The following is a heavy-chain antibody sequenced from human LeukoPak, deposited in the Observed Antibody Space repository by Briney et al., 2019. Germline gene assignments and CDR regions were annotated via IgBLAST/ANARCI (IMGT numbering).Heavy chain of an antibody. CDR3: ATAAVGAPINT. CDR2: FDPEDGET. D-gene: IGHD1-26*01. Sequence: ASVKVSCKVSGYTLTELSMHWVRQAPGKGLEWMGGFDPEDGETIYAQKFQGRVTMIEDTSTDTAYMELSSLRSEDTAVYYCATAAVGAPINTWGQGTLVTVSS. CDR1: GYTLTELS. J-gene: IGHJ5*02. V-gene: IGHV1-24*01.